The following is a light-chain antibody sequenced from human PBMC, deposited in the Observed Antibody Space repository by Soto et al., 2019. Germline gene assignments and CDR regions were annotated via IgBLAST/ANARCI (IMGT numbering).Light chain of an antibody. CDR2: GAA. CDR1: QSVFSS. CDR3: QQYHNWPA. Sequence: VLTQSPATLSVSPGERATLSCRASQSVFSSLAWYQHKPGQAPRLLIYGAATRATGIPARFSGSGSGTEFTLTISSLQSDDIAVYYCQQYHNWPAFGQGTKVDIK. V-gene: IGKV3-15*01. J-gene: IGKJ1*01.